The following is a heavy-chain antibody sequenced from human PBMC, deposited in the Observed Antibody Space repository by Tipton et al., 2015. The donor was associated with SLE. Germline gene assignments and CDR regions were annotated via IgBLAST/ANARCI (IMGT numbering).Heavy chain of an antibody. V-gene: IGHV4-30-2*01. D-gene: IGHD6-6*01. CDR2: IYYSGRA. Sequence: TLSLTCDVSGGSITSGGYSWSWIRQPPGKGLEWIGYIYYSGRASYSPPLRSRVTMSVDRSKNQFSLKLNSVTAADTGVYFCARAEYHNTPFYDYWGQGIQVAVSS. J-gene: IGHJ4*02. CDR3: ARAEYHNTPFYDY. CDR1: GGSITSGGYS.